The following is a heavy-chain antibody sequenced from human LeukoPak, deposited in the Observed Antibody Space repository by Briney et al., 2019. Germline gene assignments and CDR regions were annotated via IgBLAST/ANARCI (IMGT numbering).Heavy chain of an antibody. D-gene: IGHD2-21*02. V-gene: IGHV3-23*01. J-gene: IGHJ4*02. CDR2: ISGSGSNT. CDR1: DFTFTSYA. CDR3: AKSDWYKRGEPDYFDY. Sequence: GGSLRLSCAASDFTFTSYAMSWVRQAPGEGLEWVSTISGSGSNTYYADSVKGRYTISRDNSKNTLHLQMNSLRAEDTAMYYCAKSDWYKRGEPDYFDYWGQGSLVTVSS.